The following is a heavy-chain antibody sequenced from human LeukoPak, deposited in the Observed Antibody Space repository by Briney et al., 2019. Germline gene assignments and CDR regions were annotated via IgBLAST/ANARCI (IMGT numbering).Heavy chain of an antibody. CDR1: GGSISSGSYY. CDR3: ASEGVGVVPDRNWFDP. Sequence: SETLSLTCTASGGSISSGSYYWSWIPQPAGKGLEWIGRIYTSGSTNYSPSLKSRVTISVDTSKNQFSLKLSSVTAADTALYYGASEGVGVVPDRNWFDPGDEGTLVTASA. D-gene: IGHD2-2*01. J-gene: IGHJ5*02. CDR2: IYTSGST. V-gene: IGHV4-61*02.